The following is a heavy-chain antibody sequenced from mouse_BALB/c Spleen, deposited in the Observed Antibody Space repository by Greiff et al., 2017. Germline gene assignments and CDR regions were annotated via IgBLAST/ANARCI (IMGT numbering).Heavy chain of an antibody. CDR1: GYAFSSYW. D-gene: IGHD2-10*01. J-gene: IGHJ2*01. V-gene: IGHV1-80*01. Sequence: VKLQESGAELVRPGSSVKISCKASGYAFSSYWMNWVKQRPGQGLEWIGQIYPGDGDTNYNGKFKGKATLTADKSSSTAYMQLSSLTSEDSAVYFCASSRAYYGNNFDYWGQGTTLTVSS. CDR3: ASSRAYYGNNFDY. CDR2: IYPGDGDT.